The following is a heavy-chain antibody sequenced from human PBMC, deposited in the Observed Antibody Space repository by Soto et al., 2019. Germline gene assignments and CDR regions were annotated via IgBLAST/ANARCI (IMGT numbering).Heavy chain of an antibody. Sequence: EVQLVESGGGLVKPGGSLRLSCAASGFTFNTYDMNWVRQAPGKGLEWVSSITTSSAYIYYADSLQGRITIARDTAKNSLCLKMNSLRAEAAAVYYCVKSGTARLVRHCWFDTWGQGTLVTVSS. J-gene: IGHJ5*02. CDR3: VKSGTARLVRHCWFDT. D-gene: IGHD3-16*01. V-gene: IGHV3-21*01. CDR1: GFTFNTYD. CDR2: ITTSSAYI.